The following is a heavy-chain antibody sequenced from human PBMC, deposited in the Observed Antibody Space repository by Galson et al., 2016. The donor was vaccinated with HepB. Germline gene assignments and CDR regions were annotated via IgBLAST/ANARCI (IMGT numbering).Heavy chain of an antibody. Sequence: ETLSLTCVVYGGSFSGYYWSWIRQPPGKGLEWIGEINHSGSTNYNPSLKSRVTISVDTSKNHFSLKLSSVTAADTAVYYCARGEPTAIAYWGRRTLVTVSS. V-gene: IGHV4-34*01. CDR3: ARGEPTAIAY. D-gene: IGHD2-2*01. CDR1: GGSFSGYY. J-gene: IGHJ4*02. CDR2: INHSGST.